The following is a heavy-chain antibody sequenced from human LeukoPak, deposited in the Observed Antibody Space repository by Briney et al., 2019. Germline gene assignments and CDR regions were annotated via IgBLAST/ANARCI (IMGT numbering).Heavy chain of an antibody. CDR2: IYYSGST. J-gene: IGHJ3*02. D-gene: IGHD3-22*01. CDR1: GGSISSYY. Sequence: PSETLSLTCAVYGGSISSYYWSWIRQPPGKGLEWIGYIYYSGSTNYNPSLKSRVTISVDTSKNQFSLKLSSVTAADTAVYYCARGYYYDSSGYYPSHAFDIWGQGTMVTVSS. V-gene: IGHV4-59*08. CDR3: ARGYYYDSSGYYPSHAFDI.